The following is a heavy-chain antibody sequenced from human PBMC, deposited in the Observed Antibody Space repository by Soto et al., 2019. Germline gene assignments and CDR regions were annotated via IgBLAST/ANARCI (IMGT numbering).Heavy chain of an antibody. CDR2: MYYNGNI. CDR3: ASGGNWFDP. Sequence: PETLSITCNFSVGSISNYYWTWVRQSPEKGLEWIGYMYYNGNINYNPSLKSRVTISIDTSKNQFSLTLKSVTAADTAVYYCASGGNWFDPWGQGVLVTVSS. V-gene: IGHV4-59*01. D-gene: IGHD3-16*01. J-gene: IGHJ5*02. CDR1: VGSISNYY.